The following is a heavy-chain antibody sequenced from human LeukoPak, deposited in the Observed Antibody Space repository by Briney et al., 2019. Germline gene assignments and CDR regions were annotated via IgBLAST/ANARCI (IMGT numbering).Heavy chain of an antibody. Sequence: PSETLSLTCTVSGGTISSFYWDWIRQPPGKGLEWIGYIHYSGSTKYNPSLKSRVTISVDTSKNQFSLRLSSVTAADTAVYYCARWYSSGCAFVYWRQRSLVTVSS. CDR1: GGTISSFY. CDR3: ARWYSSGCAFVY. CDR2: IHYSGST. J-gene: IGHJ4*02. D-gene: IGHD6-19*01. V-gene: IGHV4-59*08.